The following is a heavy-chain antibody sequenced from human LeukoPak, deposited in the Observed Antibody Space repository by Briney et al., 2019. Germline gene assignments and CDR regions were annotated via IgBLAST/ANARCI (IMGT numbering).Heavy chain of an antibody. V-gene: IGHV3-21*01. CDR3: AVGANPGAFDY. CDR2: ISSTSSNI. D-gene: IGHD1-26*01. CDR1: GFTFSSYS. Sequence: GGSLRLSCAASGFTFSSYSMNWVRQAPGKGLEWVSSISSTSSNIYYADSLKGRFTISRDNAKNTLYLQMNSLRAEDTAVYYCAVGANPGAFDYWGQGTLVTVSS. J-gene: IGHJ4*02.